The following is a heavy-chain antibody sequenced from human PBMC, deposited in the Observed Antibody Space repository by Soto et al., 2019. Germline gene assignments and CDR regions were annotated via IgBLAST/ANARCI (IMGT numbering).Heavy chain of an antibody. CDR1: GYSFTSYG. J-gene: IGHJ4*02. CDR3: ARDLGQQLVDY. Sequence: SVKVSCKASGYSFTSYGISWVRQAPGQGLEWMGWISAYNGNKKYAQKLQGRVTMTTDTSTSTAYMELRSLRSDDTAVYYCARDLGQQLVDYWGQGTLVTVSS. D-gene: IGHD6-13*01. V-gene: IGHV1-18*01. CDR2: ISAYNGNK.